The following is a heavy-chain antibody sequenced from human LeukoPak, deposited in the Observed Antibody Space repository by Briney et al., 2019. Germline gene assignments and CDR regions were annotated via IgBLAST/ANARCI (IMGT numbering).Heavy chain of an antibody. CDR1: GGSISSYY. D-gene: IGHD6-13*01. V-gene: IGHV4-4*07. Sequence: SETLSLTCTVSGGSISSYYWSWIRQPTGKGLEWIGRIYTSGSTNYNPSLKSRVTMSVDTSKNQFSLKLTSVTAADTAVYYCAIHYSSSWYLGWFDPWGQGTLVTVSS. J-gene: IGHJ5*02. CDR2: IYTSGST. CDR3: AIHYSSSWYLGWFDP.